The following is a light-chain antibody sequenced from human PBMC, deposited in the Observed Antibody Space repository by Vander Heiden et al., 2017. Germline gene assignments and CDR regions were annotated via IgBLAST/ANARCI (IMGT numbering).Light chain of an antibody. CDR2: GTS. J-gene: IGKJ2*01. CDR1: QSVRSSH. Sequence: LSPGKRATLSCRASQSVRSSHLAWYQQKPGQAPRLLIYGTSSRATGIPDRFSGSGSGTDFTLTISRLEPEDFAVYYCQQYDSPPRTFGQGTKLENK. V-gene: IGKV3-20*01. CDR3: QQYDSPPRT.